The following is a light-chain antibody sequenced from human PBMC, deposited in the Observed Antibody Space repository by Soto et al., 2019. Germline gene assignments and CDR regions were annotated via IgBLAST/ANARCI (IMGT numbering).Light chain of an antibody. J-gene: IGKJ3*01. CDR3: QQYGSSQGFT. Sequence: EIVLTQSPGTLSLSPGERATLSCRASQSVSSSYLAWYQQKPGQAPRLLIYGASSRATGIPDRFSVSGSGTDFTLTISRLEPEDFAVYYCQQYGSSQGFTFGPGTKVDIK. V-gene: IGKV3-20*01. CDR2: GAS. CDR1: QSVSSSY.